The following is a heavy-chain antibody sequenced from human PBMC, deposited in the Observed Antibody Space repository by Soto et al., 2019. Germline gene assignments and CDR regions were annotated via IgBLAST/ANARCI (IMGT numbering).Heavy chain of an antibody. V-gene: IGHV3-23*01. CDR3: MRHSSTSGRSPGEY. CDR2: ISPSGDNT. J-gene: IGHJ4*01. Sequence: GGPLRLSCAASGFTFSSYSMIWVRQAPGKGLEWVSAISPSGDNTYYADSVKGRFSISRDNSKNTLYLQMNSLRAEDTAKYFCMRHSSTSGRSPGEYWGHGTLVTVSS. D-gene: IGHD3-10*01. CDR1: GFTFSSYS.